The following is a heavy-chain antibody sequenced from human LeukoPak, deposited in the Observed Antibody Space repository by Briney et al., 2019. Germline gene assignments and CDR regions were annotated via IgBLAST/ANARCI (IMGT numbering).Heavy chain of an antibody. J-gene: IGHJ3*02. CDR2: ISWNSGSI. CDR3: AREYSGSYRTAFDI. D-gene: IGHD1-26*01. Sequence: GRSLRLSCAASGFTFDVYAMHWVRQAPGKGLEWVSGISWNSGSIGYADSVKGRFTISRDNAKNSLYLQMNSLRAEDTALYYCAREYSGSYRTAFDIWGQGTMVTVSS. CDR1: GFTFDVYA. V-gene: IGHV3-9*01.